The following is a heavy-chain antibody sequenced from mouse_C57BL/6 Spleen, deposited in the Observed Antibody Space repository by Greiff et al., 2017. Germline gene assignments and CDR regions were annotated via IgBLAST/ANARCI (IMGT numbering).Heavy chain of an antibody. CDR3: ARGITTGYYYAMDY. Sequence: QVQLQQSGAELVKPGASVKMSCKASGYTFTTYPIEWMKQNPGKSLEWIGNFHPYNDDTKYNDKFKGKATLTVEKSSSTVYLELSRLTSDDSAVYYCARGITTGYYYAMDYWGQGTSVTVSS. J-gene: IGHJ4*01. CDR1: GYTFTTYP. D-gene: IGHD2-4*01. V-gene: IGHV1-47*01. CDR2: FHPYNDDT.